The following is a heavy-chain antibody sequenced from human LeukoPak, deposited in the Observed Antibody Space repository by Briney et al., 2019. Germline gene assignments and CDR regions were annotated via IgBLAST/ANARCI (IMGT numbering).Heavy chain of an antibody. V-gene: IGHV3-48*04. J-gene: IGHJ3*02. CDR3: ARIRGYSYGLDAFDI. D-gene: IGHD5-18*01. Sequence: GGSLRLSCAASGFTFSSYSMNWVRQAPGKGLEWVSYISSSGSTIYYADSVKGRFTISRDNAKNSLYLQMNSLRAEDTAVYYCARIRGYSYGLDAFDIWGQGTMVTVSS. CDR2: ISSSGSTI. CDR1: GFTFSSYS.